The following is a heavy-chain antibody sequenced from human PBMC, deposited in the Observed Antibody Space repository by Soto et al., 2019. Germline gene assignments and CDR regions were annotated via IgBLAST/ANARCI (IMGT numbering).Heavy chain of an antibody. V-gene: IGHV4-31*03. CDR1: GGSISSGGYH. Sequence: SETLSLTCTVSGGSISSGGYHWSWIRQNPGKGLEWIGYIYYSGSTYYNPSLKSRVTISVDTSKNQFSLKLSSVTAADTAVDYGGGAYSGKGLWSDPWGQGPL. D-gene: IGHD1-26*01. CDR2: IYYSGST. J-gene: IGHJ5*02. CDR3: GGAYSGKGLWSDP.